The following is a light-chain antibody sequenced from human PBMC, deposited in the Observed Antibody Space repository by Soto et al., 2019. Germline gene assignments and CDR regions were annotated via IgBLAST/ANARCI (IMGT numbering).Light chain of an antibody. J-gene: IGLJ3*02. Sequence: VLTQPASVSGSPGQSITISCTGTSSDVGGYNYVSWYQQHPGKAPKLMIYDVSNRPSGVSNRFSGSKSGNTASLTISGLQAEDEADYYCSSYTSSSTLEFGGGTKVTVL. CDR1: SSDVGGYNY. V-gene: IGLV2-14*01. CDR3: SSYTSSSTLE. CDR2: DVS.